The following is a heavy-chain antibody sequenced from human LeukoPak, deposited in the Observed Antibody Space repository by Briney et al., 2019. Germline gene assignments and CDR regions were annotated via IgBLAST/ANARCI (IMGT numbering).Heavy chain of an antibody. V-gene: IGHV4-59*01. Sequence: PSETLSLTCTVSGGSISSYYWSWIRQPPGKGLEWIGYIYYSGSTNYNPSLKSRVTISVDTSKNQFSLKLSSVTAADTAVYYCARNLREGYPLGYWGQGNPVHGSS. D-gene: IGHD5-24*01. J-gene: IGHJ4*01. CDR1: GGSISSYY. CDR2: IYYSGST. CDR3: ARNLREGYPLGY.